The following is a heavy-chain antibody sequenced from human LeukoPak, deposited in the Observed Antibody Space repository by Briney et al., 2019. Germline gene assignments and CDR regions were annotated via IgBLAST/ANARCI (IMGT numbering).Heavy chain of an antibody. Sequence: SETLSLTCAVDGGSFSGYHWSWIRQPPGKGLEWIGEINHSGSTNYNPSLKSRVTISVDTSKNQFSLKLSSVTAADTAVYYCARGQIAAGVKYWGQGTLVTVSS. CDR3: ARGQIAAGVKY. J-gene: IGHJ4*02. V-gene: IGHV4-34*01. CDR1: GGSFSGYH. CDR2: INHSGST. D-gene: IGHD2-21*01.